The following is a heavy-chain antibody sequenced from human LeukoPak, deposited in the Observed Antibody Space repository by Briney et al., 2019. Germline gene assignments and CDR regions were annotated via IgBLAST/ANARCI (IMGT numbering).Heavy chain of an antibody. CDR2: MSSSDDGR. V-gene: IGHV3-23*01. J-gene: IGHJ3*02. CDR3: ARPYSSGWFGLSDAFDI. Sequence: PGGSLRLSCATSGFSFSSYAMSWVRQAPGKGLEWVSAMSSSDDGRYYAASVRGRFTISRDTSRSTLYLQMNSLRAEDTAVYYCARPYSSGWFGLSDAFDIWGQGTMVTVSS. D-gene: IGHD6-19*01. CDR1: GFSFSSYA.